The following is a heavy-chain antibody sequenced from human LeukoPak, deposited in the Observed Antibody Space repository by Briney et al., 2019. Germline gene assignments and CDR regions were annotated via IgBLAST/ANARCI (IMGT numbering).Heavy chain of an antibody. CDR3: AKDPKKYDYVWGSYRSV. CDR1: GFTVSGNS. Sequence: GGSLRLSCTVSGFTVSGNSMSWVRQAPGKGLEWVSAISGSGGSTYYADSVKGRFTISRDNSKNTLYLQMNSLRAEDTAVYYCAKDPKKYDYVWGSYRSVWGQGTLVTVSS. V-gene: IGHV3-23*01. D-gene: IGHD3-16*02. CDR2: ISGSGGST. J-gene: IGHJ4*02.